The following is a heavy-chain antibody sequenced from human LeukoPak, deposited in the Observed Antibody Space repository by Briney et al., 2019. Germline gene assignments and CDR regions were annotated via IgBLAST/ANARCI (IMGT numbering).Heavy chain of an antibody. CDR1: GYTFTTYG. Sequence: ASVMVSCKASGYTFTTYGINWVRQAPGQGLEGMGWISTYDGNTNYAQKLRGRVSMIRDTSTSTAYLELRDLRSDDTAMYYCARDRKGYGGNLGLWGQGTLVTVSS. CDR3: ARDRKGYGGNLGL. J-gene: IGHJ4*02. V-gene: IGHV1-18*01. D-gene: IGHD4-23*01. CDR2: ISTYDGNT.